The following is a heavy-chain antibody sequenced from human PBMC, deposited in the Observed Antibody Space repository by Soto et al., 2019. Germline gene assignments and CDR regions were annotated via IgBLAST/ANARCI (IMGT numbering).Heavy chain of an antibody. V-gene: IGHV4-30-2*01. CDR3: ARGGTVTTGYYYYYYYMDV. CDR2: IYHSGST. J-gene: IGHJ6*03. Sequence: SETLSLTCAVSGGSISSGGYSWSWIRQPPGKGLEWIGYIYHSGSTYYNPSLKSRVTISVDRSKNQFSLKLSSVTAADTAVYYCARGGTVTTGYYYYYYYMDVWGKGTTVTVSS. D-gene: IGHD4-17*01. CDR1: GGSISSGGYS.